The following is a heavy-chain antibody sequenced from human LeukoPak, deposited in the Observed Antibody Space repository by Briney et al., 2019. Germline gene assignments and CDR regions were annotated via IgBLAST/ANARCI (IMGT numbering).Heavy chain of an antibody. CDR2: VKQDGSQK. Sequence: GGSLRLSCAASGITFSNYWMSWVRQAPGKGLEWVANVKQDGSQKYYADSVKGRFTISRDNAKNSLYLQMNSLRAEDTAVYYCVREDDVKVPAHRGDWFDPWGQGTLVTVSS. D-gene: IGHD2-2*01. CDR3: VREDDVKVPAHRGDWFDP. J-gene: IGHJ5*02. V-gene: IGHV3-7*01. CDR1: GITFSNYW.